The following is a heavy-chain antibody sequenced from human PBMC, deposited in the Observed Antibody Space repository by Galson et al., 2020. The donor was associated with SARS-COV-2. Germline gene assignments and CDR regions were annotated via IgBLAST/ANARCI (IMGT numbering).Heavy chain of an antibody. CDR3: ARRGDHNSFYDV. V-gene: IGHV6-1*01. CDR1: GDSASSDSAT. D-gene: IGHD2-21*02. Sequence: SQTLPLTCVISGDSASSDSATWDWIRQSPSRGLEWLGRTYHKSKWIHAYAAFVRSRLTISPDTSNNHGSLQLNSVTAEYTAVYYCARRGDHNSFYDVWGRGTLVIVSS. J-gene: IGHJ2*01. CDR2: TYHKSKWIH.